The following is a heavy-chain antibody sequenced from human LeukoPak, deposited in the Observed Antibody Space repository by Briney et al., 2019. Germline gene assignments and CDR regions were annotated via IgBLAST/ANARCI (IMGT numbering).Heavy chain of an antibody. D-gene: IGHD3-10*01. CDR3: ARDRGRGVRGVIVYYYYGMDV. Sequence: PGGSLRLSGAGSGFTFSSYAMHWVRQAPGKGLEWVAVISYDGSNKYYADSVKGRFTISRDNSKNTLYLQMNSLRAEDTAVYYCARDRGRGVRGVIVYYYYGMDVWGQGTTVTVSS. V-gene: IGHV3-30-3*01. CDR1: GFTFSSYA. J-gene: IGHJ6*02. CDR2: ISYDGSNK.